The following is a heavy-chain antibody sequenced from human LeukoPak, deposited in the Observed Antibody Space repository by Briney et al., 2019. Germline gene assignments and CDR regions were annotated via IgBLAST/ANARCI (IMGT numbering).Heavy chain of an antibody. J-gene: IGHJ4*01. CDR2: IIPIFGTA. Sequence: SVKVSCKASGGTFSSYAISWVRQAPGQGLEWMGGIIPIFGTANYAQKFQGRVTITADESTSTAYMELSSLRSEDTAVYYCAKGLRGYSLSEYWGHGTLVTVSS. V-gene: IGHV1-69*01. CDR1: GGTFSSYA. D-gene: IGHD5-12*01. CDR3: AKGLRGYSLSEY.